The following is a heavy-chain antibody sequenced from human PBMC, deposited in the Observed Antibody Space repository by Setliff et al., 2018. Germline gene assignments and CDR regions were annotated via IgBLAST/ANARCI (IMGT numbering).Heavy chain of an antibody. CDR1: GYSFTSYW. J-gene: IGHJ6*02. Sequence: GESLKSSCKGSGYSFTSYWISSVRQMPGKGLEWMGRIDPSDSYTNYSPSFQGHVTTSDDKSISTAYLQWSSLKASDTAMYYCASPSGMTQHYYYGMDVWGQGNTVTVSS. D-gene: IGHD1-1*01. CDR3: ASPSGMTQHYYYGMDV. CDR2: IDPSDSYT. V-gene: IGHV5-10-1*01.